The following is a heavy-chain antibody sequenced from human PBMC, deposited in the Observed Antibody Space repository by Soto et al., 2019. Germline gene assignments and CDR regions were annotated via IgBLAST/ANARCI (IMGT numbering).Heavy chain of an antibody. V-gene: IGHV3-33*01. J-gene: IGHJ4*02. CDR3: ARDPAYYYDSSGYSPDPWH. Sequence: PGGSLRLSCAASGFTFSSYGMHWVRQATGKGLEWVAVIWYDGSNKYYADSVKGRFTISRDNSKNTLYLQMNSLRAEDTAVYYCARDPAYYYDSSGYSPDPWHWGQGTLVTVSS. D-gene: IGHD3-22*01. CDR1: GFTFSSYG. CDR2: IWYDGSNK.